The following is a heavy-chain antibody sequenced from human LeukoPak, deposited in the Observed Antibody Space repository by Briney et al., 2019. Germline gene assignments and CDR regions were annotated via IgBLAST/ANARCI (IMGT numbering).Heavy chain of an antibody. Sequence: GGSLRLSCAASGFTFSSYGMHWVRQAPGKGLEWVAFIRYDGSNKYYADSVKGRFTISRDNSKNTLYLQMNSLRAEDTAVYYCAKDEGYDSSGVDYWGQGTLVTVSS. D-gene: IGHD3-22*01. CDR1: GFTFSSYG. J-gene: IGHJ4*02. CDR2: IRYDGSNK. V-gene: IGHV3-30*02. CDR3: AKDEGYDSSGVDY.